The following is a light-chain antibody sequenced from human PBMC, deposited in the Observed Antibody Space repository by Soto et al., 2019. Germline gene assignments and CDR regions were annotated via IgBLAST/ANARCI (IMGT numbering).Light chain of an antibody. CDR2: DVT. J-gene: IGLJ1*01. CDR1: SSDVGAYNY. Sequence: QSALTQPASVSGSPGQSITISCTGTSSDVGAYNYVSWYQQNPGKAPKLMNYDVTNRPSGVSNRFSGSKSGNTASLTISGLQAEDEADYYCRSFTASTTYVFGTGTKVTVL. CDR3: RSFTASTTYV. V-gene: IGLV2-14*01.